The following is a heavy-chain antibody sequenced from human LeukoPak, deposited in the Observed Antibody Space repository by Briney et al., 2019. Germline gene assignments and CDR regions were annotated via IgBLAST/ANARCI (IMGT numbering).Heavy chain of an antibody. Sequence: SETLSLTCTVSGYTVETGYYWAWLRQPPGKGLEWIGSIYRSATTYYNPSLKSRVLISMDMSKNEVSLSLTSVTAADTAVYYCARDGVGATGDFDYWGQGTLVTVSS. CDR1: GYTVETGYY. J-gene: IGHJ4*02. D-gene: IGHD1-26*01. CDR3: ARDGVGATGDFDY. V-gene: IGHV4-38-2*02. CDR2: IYRSATT.